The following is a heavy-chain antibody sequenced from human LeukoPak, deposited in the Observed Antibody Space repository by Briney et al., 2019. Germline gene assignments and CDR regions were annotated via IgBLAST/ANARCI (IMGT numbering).Heavy chain of an antibody. CDR2: ISWNSGSI. J-gene: IGHJ4*02. CDR3: AKYTVTCGFDY. D-gene: IGHD4-17*01. CDR1: GFTFDDYA. V-gene: IGHV3-9*01. Sequence: GGSLRLSYAASGFTFDDYAMHWVRQAPGKGLEWVSGISWNSGSIGYADSVKGRFTISRDNAKNSLYLQMNSLRAEDTALYYCAKYTVTCGFDYWGQGTLVTVSS.